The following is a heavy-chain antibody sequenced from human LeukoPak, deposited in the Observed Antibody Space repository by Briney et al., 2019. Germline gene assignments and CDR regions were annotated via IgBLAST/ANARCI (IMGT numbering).Heavy chain of an antibody. V-gene: IGHV4-59*01. D-gene: IGHD2-2*01. CDR1: GDSISGSY. J-gene: IGHJ2*01. CDR2: IYYSGGT. CDR3: ARDPVDQPYWFFDL. Sequence: PSETLSLTCSVSGDSISGSYWNWIRQPPGKGLEWIGYIYYSGGTNYNPSLKSRVTISVDTSKKQFSLKLSSVTAADTAAYYCARDPVDQPYWFFDLWGRGTLVTVSS.